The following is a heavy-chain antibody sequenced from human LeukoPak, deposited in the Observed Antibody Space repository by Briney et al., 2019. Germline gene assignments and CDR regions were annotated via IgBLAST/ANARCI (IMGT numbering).Heavy chain of an antibody. CDR3: ARGGNYYDSSGYYGDY. V-gene: IGHV4-4*07. Sequence: SETLSLTCTVAGGSISSYYWSWIRQPAGKGLEWIGRIYTSGSTNYNPSLKSRVTMSVDTSKNQFSLKLSSVTAADTAVYYCARGGNYYDSSGYYGDYWGQGTLVTVS. CDR1: GGSISSYY. J-gene: IGHJ4*02. D-gene: IGHD3-22*01. CDR2: IYTSGST.